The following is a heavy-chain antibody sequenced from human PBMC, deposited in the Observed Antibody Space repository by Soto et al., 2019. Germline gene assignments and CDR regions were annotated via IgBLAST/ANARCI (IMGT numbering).Heavy chain of an antibody. CDR2: ISAYNGNT. D-gene: IGHD6-13*01. J-gene: IGHJ6*02. V-gene: IGHV1-18*01. Sequence: QVQLVQSGAEVKKPGASVKVSCKASGYTFTSYGISWVRQAPGQGLEWMGWISAYNGNTNYAQKLQGRVTMPTDPPTSTAYRELRSVGSDDTAVYYCARDSPPGPAAAGTSWACYYYDGMDVWGQGTTVTVSS. CDR1: GYTFTSYG. CDR3: ARDSPPGPAAAGTSWACYYYDGMDV.